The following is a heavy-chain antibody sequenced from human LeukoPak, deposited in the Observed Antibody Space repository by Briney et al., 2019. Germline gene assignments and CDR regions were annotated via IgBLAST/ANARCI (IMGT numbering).Heavy chain of an antibody. CDR1: GYTFTSYD. J-gene: IGHJ6*03. CDR3: ARSYYDYIWGSYRLVNYYYYMDV. CDR2: MNPNSGNT. Sequence: ASVKVSCKASGYTFTSYDINWVRQATGQGLEWMGWMNPNSGNTGYAQKLHGRVTMTRNTSISTAYMELSSLRSEDTAVYYCARSYYDYIWGSYRLVNYYYYMDVWGKGTTVTVSS. V-gene: IGHV1-8*01. D-gene: IGHD3-16*02.